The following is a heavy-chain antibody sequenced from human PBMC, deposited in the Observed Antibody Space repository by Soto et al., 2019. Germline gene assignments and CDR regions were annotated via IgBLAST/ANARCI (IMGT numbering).Heavy chain of an antibody. V-gene: IGHV3-23*01. J-gene: IGHJ4*02. CDR3: ATPFDYGDYAPDY. CDR1: GFTFSSYA. D-gene: IGHD4-17*01. Sequence: EVQLLESGGGLVQPGGSLRLSCAASGFTFSSYAMSWVRQAPGKGLEWVSASSGSGGSTYYADSVKGRFTISRDNSKNTLYLQMNSLRAEDTAVYYCATPFDYGDYAPDYWGQGTLVTVSS. CDR2: SSGSGGST.